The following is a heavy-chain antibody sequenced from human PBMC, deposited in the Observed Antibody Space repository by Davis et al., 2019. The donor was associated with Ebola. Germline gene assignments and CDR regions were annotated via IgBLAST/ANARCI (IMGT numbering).Heavy chain of an antibody. CDR1: GGSFSGSF. CDR3: ARVGFESYSSGWYDS. Sequence: MPSETLSLTCAVYGGSFSGSFWIWIRQPPGKGLEWIGEINHSEITNYNPSLKSRVTMSVDTSKNQFSLKVRSVTAADTAVYYCARVGFESYSSGWYDSWGQGTLVIASS. D-gene: IGHD6-19*01. CDR2: INHSEIT. V-gene: IGHV4-34*01. J-gene: IGHJ5*01.